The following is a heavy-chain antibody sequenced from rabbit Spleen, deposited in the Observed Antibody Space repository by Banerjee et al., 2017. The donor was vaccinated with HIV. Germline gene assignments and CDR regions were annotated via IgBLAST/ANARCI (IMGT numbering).Heavy chain of an antibody. D-gene: IGHD8-1*01. Sequence: SLEESGGDLVKPGTSLTLTCTASGFSFSGNYYMCWVRQAPGKGLEWIACSYAGSSGNTYSAIWAKGRFTISKTSSTTVTLQMTSLTVADTATYFCARDTGSSFSSYGMDLWGPGTLVTVS. CDR3: ARDTGSSFSSYGMDL. V-gene: IGHV1S40*01. CDR2: SYAGSSGNT. CDR1: GFSFSGNYY. J-gene: IGHJ6*01.